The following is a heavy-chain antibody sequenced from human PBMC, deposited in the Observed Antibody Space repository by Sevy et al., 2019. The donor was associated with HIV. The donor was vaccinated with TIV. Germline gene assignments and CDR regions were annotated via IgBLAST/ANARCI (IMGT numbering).Heavy chain of an antibody. J-gene: IGHJ6*02. CDR1: GFIFSTYS. Sequence: GGSLRLSCAASGFIFSTYSMNWVRQAPGKGLEWVSSISSSSNYIYYADSLKGRFTISRDNAKNSLYLQMNSLRADDTAVYYCARDGARITMVQGVMAYYHGMDVWGQGTTVTVSS. D-gene: IGHD3-10*01. CDR2: ISSSSNYI. V-gene: IGHV3-21*01. CDR3: ARDGARITMVQGVMAYYHGMDV.